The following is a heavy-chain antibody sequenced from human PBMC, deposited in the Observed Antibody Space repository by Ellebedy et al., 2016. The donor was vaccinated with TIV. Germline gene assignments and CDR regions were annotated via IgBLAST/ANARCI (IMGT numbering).Heavy chain of an antibody. V-gene: IGHV3-21*04. J-gene: IGHJ4*02. CDR2: ISSSSSYI. CDR1: GFTFSSYS. Sequence: GESLKISXAASGFTFSSYSMNWVRQAPGKGLEWVSSISSSSSYIYYADSVKGRFTISRDNAKNSLYLQMNSLRAEDTALYYCAKDRGPGSGWYEVDYWGQGTLVTVSS. D-gene: IGHD6-19*01. CDR3: AKDRGPGSGWYEVDY.